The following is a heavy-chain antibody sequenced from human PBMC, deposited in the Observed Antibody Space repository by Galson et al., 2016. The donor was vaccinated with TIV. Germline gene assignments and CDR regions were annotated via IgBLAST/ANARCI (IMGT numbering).Heavy chain of an antibody. CDR2: ISGSDTTI. J-gene: IGHJ3*01. V-gene: IGHV3-11*01. Sequence: SLRLSCADSGFPFSHYYMGWIRQAPGKGLEWISYISGSDTTIYYADSVRGRFTISRDNAQNSLYLHMNSLRAEDTAVYYCARDHFGWAFDVWGQGTMVTVSP. CDR3: ARDHFGWAFDV. CDR1: GFPFSHYY. D-gene: IGHD3-10*01.